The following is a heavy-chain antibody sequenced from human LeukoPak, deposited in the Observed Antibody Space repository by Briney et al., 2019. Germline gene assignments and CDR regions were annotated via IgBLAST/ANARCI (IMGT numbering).Heavy chain of an antibody. Sequence: GRSLRLSCAASGFTFSSYGMHWVRQAPGKGLEWVAVISYDGSNKYYADSVKGRFTISRDNSKNTLYLQMNSLRAEDTAVYYCAKDYGGLGELFVYWGQGTLVTVSS. CDR3: AKDYGGLGELFVY. CDR1: GFTFSSYG. V-gene: IGHV3-30*18. D-gene: IGHD3-10*01. J-gene: IGHJ4*02. CDR2: ISYDGSNK.